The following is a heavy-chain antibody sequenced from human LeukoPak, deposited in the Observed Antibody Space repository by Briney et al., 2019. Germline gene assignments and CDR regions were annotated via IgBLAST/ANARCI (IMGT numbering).Heavy chain of an antibody. V-gene: IGHV3-15*01. J-gene: IGHJ4*02. CDR2: IKSKIEGGTT. Sequence: GGSLRLSCAASGFTFSHTWMSWVRQAPGKGLEWVGRIKSKIEGGTTDYAAPVKGRFTISRDDSKNTLYLQMNSLRAEDTAVYYCAKAQFMARGVSFDYWGQGTLVTVSS. CDR3: AKAQFMARGVSFDY. CDR1: GFTFSHTW. D-gene: IGHD3-10*01.